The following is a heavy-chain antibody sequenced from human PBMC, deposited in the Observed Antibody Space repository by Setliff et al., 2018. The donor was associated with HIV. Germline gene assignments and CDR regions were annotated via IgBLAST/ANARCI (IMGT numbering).Heavy chain of an antibody. CDR2: IYTSGST. J-gene: IGHJ4*02. CDR3: ARDSYYYDSSERHIRLFDY. Sequence: SETLSLTCNVSGGSISSGNYYWSWIRLPAGKGLEWVGHIYTSGSTNYNPSLKSRVTITVDTSKNQFSLKLSSVTATDTAVYYCARDSYYYDSSERHIRLFDYWGQGTLVTVSS. D-gene: IGHD3-22*01. V-gene: IGHV4-61*09. CDR1: GGSISSGNYY.